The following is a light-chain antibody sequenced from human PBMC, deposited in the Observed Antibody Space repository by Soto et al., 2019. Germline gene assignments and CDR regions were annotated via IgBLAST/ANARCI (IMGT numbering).Light chain of an antibody. Sequence: QSVLTQPPSASGTPGQRVTISCSGSSSNIGNNYVYWYQMVPGTAPKLLIYRNNQRPSGVPDRFSGSRSGTSASLAISGLRYEDEADYYCAAWDDSLSGRGVFGGGTKVTVL. V-gene: IGLV1-47*01. CDR1: SSNIGNNY. CDR3: AAWDDSLSGRGV. J-gene: IGLJ3*02. CDR2: RNN.